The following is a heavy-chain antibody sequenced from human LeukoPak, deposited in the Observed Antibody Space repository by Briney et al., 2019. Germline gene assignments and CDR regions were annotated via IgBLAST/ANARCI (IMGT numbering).Heavy chain of an antibody. CDR1: GFTFSRSG. Sequence: GGSLRLSCAASGFTFSRSGMTWVRQAPGKGLEWVSAIGRTGGSTYYADSVKGRFTISRDNSKNTLYLQMSSLRADDTAVYYCASGGGGMVIGDYWGQGTLVTVSS. D-gene: IGHD3-16*01. V-gene: IGHV3-23*01. CDR2: IGRTGGST. J-gene: IGHJ4*02. CDR3: ASGGGGMVIGDY.